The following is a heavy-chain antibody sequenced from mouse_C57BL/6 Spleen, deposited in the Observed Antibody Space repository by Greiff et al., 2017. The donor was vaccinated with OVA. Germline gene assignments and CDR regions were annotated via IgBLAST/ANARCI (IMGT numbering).Heavy chain of an antibody. J-gene: IGHJ2*01. Sequence: EVKLMESGGGLVKPGGSLKLSCAASGFTFSDYGMHWVRQAPETGLEWVAYISSGSSTIYYADTVQGRFTISRDNAKNTLFLQMTSLRSEDTAMYYCARPYYGYYFDYWGQGTTLTVSS. V-gene: IGHV5-17*01. CDR1: GFTFSDYG. CDR2: ISSGSSTI. D-gene: IGHD2-10*01. CDR3: ARPYYGYYFDY.